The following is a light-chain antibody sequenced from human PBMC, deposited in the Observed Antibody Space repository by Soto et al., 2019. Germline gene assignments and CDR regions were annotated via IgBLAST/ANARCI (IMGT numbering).Light chain of an antibody. CDR2: EGS. Sequence: QSALTQPASVSGSPGQSITISCTGTSSDVGSYNLVSWCQQHPGKAPKLMIYEGSKRPSGVSNRFSGSKSGNTASLTISGLPAEDEADYYCCSYAGSGTWVFGGGTKLTVL. CDR1: SSDVGSYNL. J-gene: IGLJ3*02. CDR3: CSYAGSGTWV. V-gene: IGLV2-23*01.